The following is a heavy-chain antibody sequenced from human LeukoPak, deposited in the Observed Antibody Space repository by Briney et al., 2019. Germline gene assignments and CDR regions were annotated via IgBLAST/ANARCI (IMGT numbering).Heavy chain of an antibody. Sequence: PGRSLRLSCTASGFSFGDYAMSWVRQAPGKGLEWVGFIKRKAYGGTTEYAASVKGRFSISRDDSKSIAYLEMNSLKTGDSAVYYCTRTEAYGDCDYWGQGTLVTVSS. CDR3: TRTEAYGDCDY. V-gene: IGHV3-49*04. CDR2: IKRKAYGGTT. CDR1: GFSFGDYA. D-gene: IGHD4-17*01. J-gene: IGHJ4*02.